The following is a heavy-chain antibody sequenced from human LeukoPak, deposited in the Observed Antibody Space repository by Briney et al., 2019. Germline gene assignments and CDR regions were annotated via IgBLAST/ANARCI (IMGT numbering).Heavy chain of an antibody. CDR2: IYYSGST. D-gene: IGHD3-9*01. J-gene: IGHJ4*02. CDR3: ARQGRYFDWLLYD. V-gene: IGHV4-39*01. CDR1: GGSTSSSSYY. Sequence: SETLSLTCTVSGGSTSSSSYYWGWIRQPPGKGLEWFGSIYYSGSTYYNPSLKSRLTISVDTSKTQFSLKLSSVTAADTAVYYCARQGRYFDWLLYDWGQGTLVTVSS.